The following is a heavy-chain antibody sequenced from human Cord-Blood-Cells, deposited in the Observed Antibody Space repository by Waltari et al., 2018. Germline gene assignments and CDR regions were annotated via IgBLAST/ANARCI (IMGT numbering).Heavy chain of an antibody. J-gene: IGHJ3*02. CDR1: AYTFTGYT. D-gene: IGHD7-27*01. CDR3: ARGLGIGAFDI. Sequence: QVQLVQYGAEVKKPGATVKVSCKAPAYTFTGYTMPWVRQAPGQGLEWMGWINPNSGGTNYAQKFQGRVTMTRDTSISTAYMELSRLRSDDTAVYYCARGLGIGAFDIWGQGTMVTVSS. V-gene: IGHV1-2*02. CDR2: INPNSGGT.